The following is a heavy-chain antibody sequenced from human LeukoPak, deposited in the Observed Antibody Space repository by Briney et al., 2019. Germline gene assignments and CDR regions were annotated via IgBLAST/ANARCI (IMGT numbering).Heavy chain of an antibody. Sequence: ASGPTLLNPTQPLTLTCTCSGFSLSNGGVGVGWIRQPPGKALEWLAIIYWNDDKRYSPSLKSRLTITQDTSKNQVVLTVTNVDPVDTATYYCVLGQGYYDSTGYYAGYWGQGTLVTVSS. V-gene: IGHV2-5*01. CDR1: GFSLSNGGVG. CDR2: IYWNDDK. CDR3: VLGQGYYDSTGYYAGY. D-gene: IGHD3-22*01. J-gene: IGHJ4*02.